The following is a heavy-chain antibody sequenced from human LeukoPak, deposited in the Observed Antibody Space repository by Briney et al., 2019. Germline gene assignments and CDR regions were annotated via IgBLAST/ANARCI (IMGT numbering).Heavy chain of an antibody. J-gene: IGHJ6*03. D-gene: IGHD4-11*01. V-gene: IGHV4-59*01. CDR3: ARGRVSSSTWYSTYYYYFYMDV. CDR1: DDSITMYY. CDR2: VDHTGST. Sequence: PSETLTLTCTVSDDSITMYYWTWIRQPPGKGLEWIGYVDHTGSTKFNPSLNGRVSISRDTSKNLFSLRLRSVTAADTAVYFCARGRVSSSTWYSTYYYYFYMDVWGKGTTVTVSS.